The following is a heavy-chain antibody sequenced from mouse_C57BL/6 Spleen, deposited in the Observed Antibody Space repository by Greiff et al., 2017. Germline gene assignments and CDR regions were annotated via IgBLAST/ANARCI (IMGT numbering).Heavy chain of an antibody. J-gene: IGHJ2*01. D-gene: IGHD2-14*01. CDR2: IDPETGGT. Sequence: QVQLQQSGAELVRPGASVTLSCKASGYTFTDYEMHWVKQTPVHGLEWIGAIDPETGGTAYNQKFKGKAILTADKSSSTAYMELRSLTSEDSAVYYCTRGGGYRYFDYWGQGTTLTVSS. V-gene: IGHV1-15*01. CDR3: TRGGGYRYFDY. CDR1: GYTFTDYE.